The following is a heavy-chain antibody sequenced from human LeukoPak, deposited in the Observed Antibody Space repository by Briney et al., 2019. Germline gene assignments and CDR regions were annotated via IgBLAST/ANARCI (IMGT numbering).Heavy chain of an antibody. V-gene: IGHV3-43D*03. CDR3: AKGPGAAVGKRYIQH. CDR2: ISWDSGNT. Sequence: GGSLRLSCAASGFSVSSSYMSWVRQAPGKGLEWVSLISWDSGNTYYADSVKGRFTISRDNSKNSLSLQTNSLRAEDTALYYCAKGPGAAVGKRYIQHWGQGTLVTVSS. D-gene: IGHD6-13*01. CDR1: GFSVSSSY. J-gene: IGHJ1*01.